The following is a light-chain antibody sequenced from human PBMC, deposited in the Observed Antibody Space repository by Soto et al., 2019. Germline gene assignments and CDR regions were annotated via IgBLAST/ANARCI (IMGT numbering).Light chain of an antibody. Sequence: DIVMTQTPLSLPVTPGEPASISCRSSQSLLKSDDGNTYLDWYLQKPGQSPQLLIKTLSYRASXVXDXXSGSGSGTDFTLKISRVEPEDVGVYYCMQRIEFPWTFGQGTKVEIK. CDR3: MQRIEFPWT. CDR2: TLS. CDR1: QSLLKSDDGNTY. V-gene: IGKV2-40*01. J-gene: IGKJ1*01.